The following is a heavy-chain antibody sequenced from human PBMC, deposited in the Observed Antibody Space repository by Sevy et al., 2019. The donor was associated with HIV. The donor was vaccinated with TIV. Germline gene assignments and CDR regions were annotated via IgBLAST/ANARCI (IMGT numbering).Heavy chain of an antibody. CDR3: AKSSLPFGDYHFNL. D-gene: IGHD4-17*01. V-gene: IGHV3-53*01. CDR1: GFAVSDNC. CDR2: IFSGGRT. Sequence: GGSLRLSCAVSGFAVSDNCMSWVRQSPGKGLEWVSVIFSGGRTSYADSVKGRFTVSRDGSKNTLYLQMDNLRAEDTATYYCAKSSLPFGDYHFNLWGPGTLVTVSS. J-gene: IGHJ5*02.